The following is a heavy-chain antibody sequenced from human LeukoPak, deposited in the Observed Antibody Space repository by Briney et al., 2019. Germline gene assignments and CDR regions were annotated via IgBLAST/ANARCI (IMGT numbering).Heavy chain of an antibody. CDR1: GGSISSYY. CDR2: TYYSGST. J-gene: IGHJ4*02. D-gene: IGHD3-3*01. Sequence: KTSETLSLTCTVSGGSISSYYWSWIRQPPGKGLEWIGYTYYSGSTNYNPSLKSRVTISVDTSKNQFSLKLSSVTAADTAVYYCARSEDSTIFGVANFDYWGQGTLVTVSS. V-gene: IGHV4-59*08. CDR3: ARSEDSTIFGVANFDY.